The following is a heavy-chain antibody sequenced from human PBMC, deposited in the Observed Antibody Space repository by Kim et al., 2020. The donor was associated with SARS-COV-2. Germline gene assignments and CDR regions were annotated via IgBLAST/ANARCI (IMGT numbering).Heavy chain of an antibody. J-gene: IGHJ4*02. D-gene: IGHD3-10*01. CDR2: IYYSGST. CDR1: GGSISSGGYY. Sequence: SETLSLTCTVSGGSISSGGYYWSWIRQHPGKGLEWIGYIYYSGSTYYNPSLKSRVTISVDTSKNQFSLKLSSVTAADTAVYYCARETGMVRGPDYFDYWGQGTLVTVSS. V-gene: IGHV4-31*03. CDR3: ARETGMVRGPDYFDY.